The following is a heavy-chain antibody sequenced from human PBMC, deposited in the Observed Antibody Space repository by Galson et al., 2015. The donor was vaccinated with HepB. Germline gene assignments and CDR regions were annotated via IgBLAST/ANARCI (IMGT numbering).Heavy chain of an antibody. V-gene: IGHV3-13*05. D-gene: IGHD3-16*01. CDR1: GFTFSSYD. J-gene: IGHJ4*02. CDR3: ARAIGGGYFDY. Sequence: SLRLSCAASGFTFSSYDMHWVRQATGKGLEWVSAIGTAGDPYYPGSVKGRFTISREYAKNSLYLQMNSLRAGDTAVYYCARAIGGGYFDYWGQGTLVTVSS. CDR2: IGTAGDP.